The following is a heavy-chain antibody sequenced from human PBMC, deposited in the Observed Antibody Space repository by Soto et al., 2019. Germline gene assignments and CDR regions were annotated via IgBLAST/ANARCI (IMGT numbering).Heavy chain of an antibody. J-gene: IGHJ3*02. CDR3: VRELGGGYGEAFDI. CDR2: IGGSGTSI. V-gene: IGHV3-21*01. D-gene: IGHD5-12*01. Sequence: GGSLRLSCAASGFTFSPYSMNWVRQAPGKGLEWVSSIGGSGTSIYYADSVKGRFTISRDNAKNSLYLQMNSLRAEDTAVYYCVRELGGGYGEAFDIWGQGTKVTVSS. CDR1: GFTFSPYS.